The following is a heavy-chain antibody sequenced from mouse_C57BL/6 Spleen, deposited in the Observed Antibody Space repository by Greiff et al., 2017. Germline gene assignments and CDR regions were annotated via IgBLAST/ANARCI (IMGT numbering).Heavy chain of an antibody. CDR2: IDPSDSYT. D-gene: IGHD4-1*01. J-gene: IGHJ4*01. CDR3: ARSLGEGLRGAMDY. V-gene: IGHV1-50*01. Sequence: QVQLQQPGAELVKPGASVKLSCKASGYTFTSYWMQWVKQRPGQGLEWIGEIDPSDSYTNYNQKFKGKATLTVDTSSSTAYMQLSSLTSEDSAVYYCARSLGEGLRGAMDYWGQGTSVTVSS. CDR1: GYTFTSYW.